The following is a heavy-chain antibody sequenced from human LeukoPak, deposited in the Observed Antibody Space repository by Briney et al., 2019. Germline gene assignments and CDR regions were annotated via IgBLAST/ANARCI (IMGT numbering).Heavy chain of an antibody. V-gene: IGHV4-34*01. J-gene: IGHJ5*02. CDR3: ATSIGAPYNWFDP. CDR1: GGSFSGYY. Sequence: SETLSLTCAVYGGSFSGYYWSWIRQPPGKGLEWIGEINHSGSTNYNPSLKSRVTISVDTSKNQFSLKLSSVTAADTAVYYCATSIGAPYNWFDPWGQGTLVTVSS. CDR2: INHSGST. D-gene: IGHD1-26*01.